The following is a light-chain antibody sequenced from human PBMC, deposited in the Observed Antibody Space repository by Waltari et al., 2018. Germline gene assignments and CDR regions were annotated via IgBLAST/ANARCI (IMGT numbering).Light chain of an antibody. CDR2: GAS. CDR3: QQYNNWPQT. J-gene: IGKJ2*01. Sequence: EIVMTQSPGTLSVSPGERATLSCRASHSVNTNLAWYQQKPGQAPRLLIYGASTRATGIPARVSVSVSGTEFTLTITNLQSEDFAVYYCQQYNNWPQTFGQGTKLELK. CDR1: HSVNTN. V-gene: IGKV3-15*01.